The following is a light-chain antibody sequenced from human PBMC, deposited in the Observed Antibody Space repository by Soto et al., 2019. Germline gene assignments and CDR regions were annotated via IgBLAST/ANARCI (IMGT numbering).Light chain of an antibody. Sequence: AIRMTQSPSSLSASTGDRVTITCRASQGISSYLAWYQQKPGKAPKLLIYAASTLQSGVPSRFSGSGSGTGFTLTIGCLQSEDFATYYCQQYYSYPRTFGQGTKVDI. V-gene: IGKV1-8*01. CDR1: QGISSY. J-gene: IGKJ1*01. CDR3: QQYYSYPRT. CDR2: AAS.